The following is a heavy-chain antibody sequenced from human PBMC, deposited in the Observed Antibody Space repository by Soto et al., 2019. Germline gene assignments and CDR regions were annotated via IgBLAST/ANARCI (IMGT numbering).Heavy chain of an antibody. CDR1: GYTFTSYS. Sequence: QVQLVQSGAEVKKPGASVKVSCKTSGYTFTSYSIHWVRQAPGQRPEWMGWIKTANGNTKNSQKFQGRSTISRDRSANPTSMEMNNLRSWDTGVHFCAREFGATRVPARYGMDVWGQGTTVTVSS. V-gene: IGHV1-3*04. D-gene: IGHD1-1*01. J-gene: IGHJ6*02. CDR3: AREFGATRVPARYGMDV. CDR2: IKTANGNT.